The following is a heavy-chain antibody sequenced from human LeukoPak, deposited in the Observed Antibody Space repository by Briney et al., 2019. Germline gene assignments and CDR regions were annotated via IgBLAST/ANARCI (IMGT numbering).Heavy chain of an antibody. Sequence: ASVKVSCKASGGTFSSYAISWVRQAPGQGLEWMGGIIPIFGTANYAQKFQGRVTITTDESTSTAYMELSSLRSGDTAVYYCARGAYYYDSSGYYDSRDSDYWGQGTLVTVSS. J-gene: IGHJ4*02. D-gene: IGHD3-22*01. CDR2: IIPIFGTA. V-gene: IGHV1-69*05. CDR1: GGTFSSYA. CDR3: ARGAYYYDSSGYYDSRDSDY.